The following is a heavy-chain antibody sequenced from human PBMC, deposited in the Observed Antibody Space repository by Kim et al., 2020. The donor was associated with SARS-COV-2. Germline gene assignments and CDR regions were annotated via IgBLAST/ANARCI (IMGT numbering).Heavy chain of an antibody. CDR1: GFTFSTYA. V-gene: IGHV3-23*01. CDR2: VSGSGSST. D-gene: IGHD3-3*01. CDR3: AKDKEYHFWSAYRFDY. J-gene: IGHJ4*02. Sequence: GGSLRLSCAASGFTFSTYAMSWVRQAPGKGLEWVSAVSGSGSSTYYADSVKGRFTISRDNSKNTLYLQMNSLRAEDTAVYYCAKDKEYHFWSAYRFDYWGQGTLVTVSS.